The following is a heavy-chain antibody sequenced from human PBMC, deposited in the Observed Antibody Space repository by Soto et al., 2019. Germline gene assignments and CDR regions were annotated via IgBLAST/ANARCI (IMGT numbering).Heavy chain of an antibody. CDR2: IHNSGSP. CDR3: ARGSTTEKVHS. J-gene: IGHJ4*02. CDR1: EGSIYNRGYF. V-gene: IGHV4-30-4*01. Sequence: VAEGSIYNRGYFCSCIRQSPGKGLEWIGHIHNSGSPYNNPSLKSRVTISADTSMNQFSLALTSVTAADTAMYYCARGSTTEKVHSWGQGLLVTV.